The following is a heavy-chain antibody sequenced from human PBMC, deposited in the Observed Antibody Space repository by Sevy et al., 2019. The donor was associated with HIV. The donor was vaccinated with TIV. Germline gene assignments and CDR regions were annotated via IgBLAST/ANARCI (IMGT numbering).Heavy chain of an antibody. CDR3: ASGIGV. CDR1: GYTFTTFY. V-gene: IGHV1-46*01. CDR2: IIPSGGST. D-gene: IGHD3-10*01. J-gene: IGHJ4*02. Sequence: ASVKVSCKTSGYTFTTFYIHWVRQAPGQGLECMGIIIPSGGSTTYAQKFQDRVTITRDTSTSTVYMELSSLISDDTAVYYCASGIGVWGQGTLVTVSS.